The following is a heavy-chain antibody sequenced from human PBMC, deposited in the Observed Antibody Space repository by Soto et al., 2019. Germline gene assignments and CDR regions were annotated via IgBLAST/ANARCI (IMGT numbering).Heavy chain of an antibody. CDR2: FDPEDGET. Sequence: ASVKVSCKVSGYTLTELSMHWVRQAPGKGLEWMGGFDPEDGETIYAQKFQGRVTMTEDTSTDTAYMELSSLRSEDTAVYYCATFHPNYDITVYYYYGMDVWGQGTTVTVSS. J-gene: IGHJ6*02. V-gene: IGHV1-24*01. CDR3: ATFHPNYDITVYYYYGMDV. CDR1: GYTLTELS. D-gene: IGHD3-9*01.